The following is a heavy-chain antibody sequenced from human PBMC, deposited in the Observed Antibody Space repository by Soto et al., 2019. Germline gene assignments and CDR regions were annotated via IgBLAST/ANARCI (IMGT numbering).Heavy chain of an antibody. CDR3: ARGGYGDC. D-gene: IGHD1-1*01. Sequence: QVHLVQSGAEVKKPGASVKVSCQGSGYAFTTYGITWVRQAPGQGLEWMGWISAHNGNTNYAQTLQGRVTVTRDTSTRPSYMELRSIRYDDTAVYYWARGGYGDCWGHGAVVTVS. J-gene: IGHJ4*01. CDR1: GYAFTTYG. CDR2: ISAHNGNT. V-gene: IGHV1-18*01.